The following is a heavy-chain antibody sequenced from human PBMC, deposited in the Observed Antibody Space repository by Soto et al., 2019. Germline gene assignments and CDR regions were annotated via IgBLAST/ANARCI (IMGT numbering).Heavy chain of an antibody. CDR3: AREGSGSYWNYGMDV. D-gene: IGHD3-10*01. V-gene: IGHV3-33*01. CDR2: IWYDGSNK. J-gene: IGHJ6*02. Sequence: GGSLRLSCAASGFTFSSYGMHWVRQAPGKGLEWVAVIWYDGSNKYYADSVKGRFTISRDNSKNTLYLQMNSLRAEDTAVYYCAREGSGSYWNYGMDVWGQGTTVTVSS. CDR1: GFTFSSYG.